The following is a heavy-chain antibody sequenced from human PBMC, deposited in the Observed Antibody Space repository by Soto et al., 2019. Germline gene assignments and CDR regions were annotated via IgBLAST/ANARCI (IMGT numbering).Heavy chain of an antibody. CDR2: ISAYNGNT. D-gene: IGHD3-3*01. J-gene: IGHJ5*02. CDR3: ARVSTIFGVVIGWFDP. Sequence: GASAKVSCTASCYTFTSYGIIWVRQAPVQGLEWMGWISAYNGNTNYAQKLQGRVTMTTDTSTSTAYMELRSLRSDDTAVYYCARVSTIFGVVIGWFDPWGQGTLVPVSS. V-gene: IGHV1-18*04. CDR1: CYTFTSYG.